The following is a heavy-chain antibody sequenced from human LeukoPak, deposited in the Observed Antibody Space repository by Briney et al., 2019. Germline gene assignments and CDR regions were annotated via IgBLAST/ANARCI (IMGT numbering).Heavy chain of an antibody. J-gene: IGHJ6*02. D-gene: IGHD1-26*01. V-gene: IGHV1-18*01. CDR1: GYTFTSYG. Sequence: ASVKVSCKASGYTFTSYGIRWVRQAPGQGLEWMGWISAYNGNTNYAQKLQGRVTMTTDTSTSTAYMELRSLRSDDTAVYYCARSGSYYPYYYYYGMDVWGQGTVVTVSS. CDR3: ARSGSYYPYYYYYGMDV. CDR2: ISAYNGNT.